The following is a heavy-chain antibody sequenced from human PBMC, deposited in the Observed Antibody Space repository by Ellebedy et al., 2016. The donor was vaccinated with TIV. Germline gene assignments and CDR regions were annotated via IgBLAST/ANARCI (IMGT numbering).Heavy chain of an antibody. CDR1: GFTFSDYH. Sequence: GESLKISCAASGFTFSDYHMNWLRQAPGKGLEWVSSIIVGGSTYDADSVKGRFIISRDNAENSLYLQMNSLRVEDTAVYYCVRDSTHGYDDYWGQGTLVTVSS. J-gene: IGHJ4*02. CDR3: VRDSTHGYDDY. V-gene: IGHV3-69-1*01. D-gene: IGHD5-24*01. CDR2: IIVGGST.